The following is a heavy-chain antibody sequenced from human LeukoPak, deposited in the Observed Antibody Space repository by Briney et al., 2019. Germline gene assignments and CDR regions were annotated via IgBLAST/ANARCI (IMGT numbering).Heavy chain of an antibody. CDR2: ISGSGGST. V-gene: IGHV3-23*01. Sequence: AGGSLRLSCAASGFTFSSYAMSWVRQAPGKGLEWVSAISGSGGSTYYADSVKGRFTISRDNSKNTLYLQMNSLRAEDTAVYYCAKRGHYDFWSGYLEWGQGTLVTVSS. D-gene: IGHD3-3*01. CDR3: AKRGHYDFWSGYLE. J-gene: IGHJ4*02. CDR1: GFTFSSYA.